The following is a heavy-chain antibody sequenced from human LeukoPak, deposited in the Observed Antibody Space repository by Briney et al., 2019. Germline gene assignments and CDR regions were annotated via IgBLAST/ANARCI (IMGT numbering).Heavy chain of an antibody. CDR3: ARGKRYKVLRYFEPNFDY. V-gene: IGHV4-34*01. J-gene: IGHJ4*02. D-gene: IGHD3-9*01. Sequence: SETLSLTCAVYGGSFSGYYWSWIRQPPGKGREGIGEINHSGSTNFNPSLKSRVTISVDTSKNQFSLKLSSVTAADTAVYYCARGKRYKVLRYFEPNFDYWGQGTLVTVSS. CDR1: GGSFSGYY. CDR2: INHSGST.